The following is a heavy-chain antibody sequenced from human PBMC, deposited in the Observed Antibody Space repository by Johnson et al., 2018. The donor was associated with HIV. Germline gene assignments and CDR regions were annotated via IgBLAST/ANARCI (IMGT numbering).Heavy chain of an antibody. V-gene: IGHV3-NL1*01. J-gene: IGHJ3*02. CDR2: IYSGGTT. CDR3: AREDVSSGYAGTFDI. CDR1: GFTFSSYG. Sequence: QVQLVESGGGVVQPGRSLRLSCAASGFTFSSYGMHWVRQAPGKGLECVSIIYSGGTTHYADSVKGRYTISRDISTNTVYLQMNSLSPEDTAVYYCAREDVSSGYAGTFDIWGQGTLVTVSS. D-gene: IGHD6-19*01.